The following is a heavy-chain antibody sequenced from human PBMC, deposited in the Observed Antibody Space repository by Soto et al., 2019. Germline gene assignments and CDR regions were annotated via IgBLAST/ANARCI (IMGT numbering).Heavy chain of an antibody. CDR1: SGSISGGGYY. Sequence: PDIGRTVSSGSISGGGYYWIWIRQHPGKGLEWIGYIYYSGSTYYNPSLKSRVTISVDTSKNQFSLKLSSVTAADTAVYYCARRIAAYYFDYWGQGTLVTVSS. CDR3: ARRIAAYYFDY. V-gene: IGHV4-31*02. J-gene: IGHJ4*02. D-gene: IGHD6-25*01. CDR2: IYYSGST.